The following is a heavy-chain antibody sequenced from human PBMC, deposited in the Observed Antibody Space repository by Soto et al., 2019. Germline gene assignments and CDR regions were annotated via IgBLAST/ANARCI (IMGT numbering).Heavy chain of an antibody. CDR2: INAGNGNT. V-gene: IGHV1-3*01. J-gene: IGHJ5*02. D-gene: IGHD3-10*01. CDR3: ARDLAEQPWRINMVRGVIGRNWFDT. Sequence: ASVKVSCKASGYTFTSYAMHWVRQAPGQRLEWMGWINAGNGNTKYSQKFQGRVTITRDTSASTAYMELSSLRSEDTAVYYCARDLAEQPWRINMVRGVIGRNWFDTWGQGTLVTVSS. CDR1: GYTFTSYA.